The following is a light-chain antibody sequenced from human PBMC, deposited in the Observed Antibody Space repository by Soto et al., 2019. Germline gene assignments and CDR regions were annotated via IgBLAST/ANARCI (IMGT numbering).Light chain of an antibody. CDR1: NIGSKS. CDR3: QVWDSSSDHRYV. CDR2: YDS. J-gene: IGLJ1*01. V-gene: IGLV3-21*04. Sequence: YELTQPPSVSVAPGKTARITCGGNNIGSKSVHWYQQKPGQAPVLVIYYDSDRPSGIPERFSGSNSGNTATLTISRVEAGDEADYYCQVWDSSSDHRYVFGTGTKLTVL.